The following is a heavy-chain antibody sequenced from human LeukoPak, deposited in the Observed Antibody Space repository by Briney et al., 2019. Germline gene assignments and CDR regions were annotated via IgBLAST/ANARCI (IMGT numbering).Heavy chain of an antibody. CDR2: INPRGDAT. CDR1: GNTFIVYW. D-gene: IGHD1-1*01. J-gene: IGHJ4*02. Sequence: GASVKVSCKASGNTFIVYWIHWVRQAPGQGLEWMGAINPRGDATIGAQKFQGRVTTTRDTSTSTVYIELSSPRSEDTAVYYCAREGQQLKHFDYWGQGTLVTVSS. V-gene: IGHV1-46*01. CDR3: AREGQQLKHFDY.